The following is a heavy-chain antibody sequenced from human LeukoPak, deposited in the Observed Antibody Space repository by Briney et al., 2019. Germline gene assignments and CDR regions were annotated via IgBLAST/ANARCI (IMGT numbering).Heavy chain of an antibody. V-gene: IGHV3-20*04. D-gene: IGHD5-24*01. CDR3: ARGGGDGYNVRFDY. CDR1: GFTFDDYG. Sequence: GGSLRLSCAASGFTFDDYGMSWVRQAPGNGVEWVSGINWNGGITGYADSVKGRFTISRDNAKNSLYLQMNSLRAEDTALYYCARGGGDGYNVRFDYWGQRTLVTVSS. J-gene: IGHJ4*02. CDR2: INWNGGIT.